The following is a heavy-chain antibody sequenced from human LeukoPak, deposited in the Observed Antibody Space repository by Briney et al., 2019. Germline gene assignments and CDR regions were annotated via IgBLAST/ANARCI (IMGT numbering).Heavy chain of an antibody. J-gene: IGHJ4*02. V-gene: IGHV3-74*03. CDR2: IDSNGGGA. CDR3: ARAKYSSRWSLDY. CDR1: GFTFNIYW. Sequence: VGSLRLSCATSGFTFNIYWMQWVRQVPGKGLVWVSRIDSNGGGATYADSLKGRFTTSRDNGNNTMYLQMNSLRAEDTAIYYCARAKYSSRWSLDYWGQGALVTVSS. D-gene: IGHD6-13*01.